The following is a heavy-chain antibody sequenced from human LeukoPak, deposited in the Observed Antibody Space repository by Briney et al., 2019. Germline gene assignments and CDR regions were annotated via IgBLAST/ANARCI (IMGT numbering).Heavy chain of an antibody. CDR1: GFTFSSYG. Sequence: GGSLRLSCAASGFTFSSYGMHWVRQAPGKGLEWVAFIRYDGSNKYYADSVKGRFTISRDNSKNTLYLQMNSLRAEDTAVYYCAKDPQKWESYFDCWGRGTLVTVSS. CDR2: IRYDGSNK. D-gene: IGHD1-26*01. V-gene: IGHV3-30*02. J-gene: IGHJ4*02. CDR3: AKDPQKWESYFDC.